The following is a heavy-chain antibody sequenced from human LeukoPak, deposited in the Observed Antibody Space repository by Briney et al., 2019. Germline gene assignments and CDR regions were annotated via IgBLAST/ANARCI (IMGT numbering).Heavy chain of an antibody. CDR1: GFTFSSYS. CDR2: ISSSSSYI. CDR3: AKVGPPKWGLDGWFDP. V-gene: IGHV3-21*04. Sequence: GGSLRLSCAASGFTFSSYSMNWVRQAPGKGLEWVSSISSSSSYIYYADSVKGRFTISRDNAKNSLYLQMNSLRAEDTALYYCAKVGPPKWGLDGWFDPWGQGTLVTVSS. J-gene: IGHJ5*02. D-gene: IGHD1-26*01.